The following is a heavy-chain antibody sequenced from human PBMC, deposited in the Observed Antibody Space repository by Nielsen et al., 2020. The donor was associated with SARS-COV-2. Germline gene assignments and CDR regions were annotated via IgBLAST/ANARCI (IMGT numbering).Heavy chain of an antibody. CDR3: ARATAGEWYFDY. CDR1: GFTFSNAW. Sequence: GESLKISCAASGFTFSNAWMSWVRQAPGKGLEWVGRIKSKTDGGTTDYAAPVKGRFTISRDDSKNTLYLQMNSLRAEDTAVYYCARATAGEWYFDYWGQGTLVTVSS. D-gene: IGHD3-16*01. J-gene: IGHJ4*02. CDR2: IKSKTDGGTT. V-gene: IGHV3-15*01.